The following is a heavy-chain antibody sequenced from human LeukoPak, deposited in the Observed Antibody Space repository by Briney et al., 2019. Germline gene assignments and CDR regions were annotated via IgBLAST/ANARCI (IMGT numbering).Heavy chain of an antibody. D-gene: IGHD5-24*01. J-gene: IGHJ4*02. CDR2: ISGSGDTT. Sequence: PGGSLRLSCAASGFTVSSTYMSWVRQAPGKGLEWVSVISGSGDTTYYADSVKGRFTISRDNSKNTLYLQMNSLRAEDTAVYFCARSRDGYKRFDSWGQGTLVTVSS. V-gene: IGHV3-53*01. CDR3: ARSRDGYKRFDS. CDR1: GFTVSSTY.